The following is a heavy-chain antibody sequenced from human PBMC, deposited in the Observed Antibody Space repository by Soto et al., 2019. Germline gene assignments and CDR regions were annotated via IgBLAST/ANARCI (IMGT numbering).Heavy chain of an antibody. V-gene: IGHV3-7*03. J-gene: IGHJ6*02. CDR2: IKEDGSEK. CDR1: GFTFSSHL. D-gene: IGHD6-13*01. CDR3: PRAIQQMDP. Sequence: GSLRLSCAACGFTFSSHLTTWVRQAPGKGLEWVANIKEDGSEKYYVDSVKGRFTISRDNAEKSLYLQMNSLSAEDSAGYYPPRAIQQMDPWGQGNTGTV.